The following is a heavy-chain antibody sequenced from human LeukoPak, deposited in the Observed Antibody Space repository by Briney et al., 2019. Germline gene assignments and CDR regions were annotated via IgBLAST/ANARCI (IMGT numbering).Heavy chain of an antibody. CDR1: GYTFTRYS. J-gene: IGHJ4*02. V-gene: IGHV1-46*01. D-gene: IGHD4-23*01. CDR2: IDCDGGNT. CDR3: AIEFGNTYYFDY. Sequence: ASVKVCCKAFGYTFTRYSIHWVRQAPGQGLEWMGAIDCDGGNTKYAQRFQCRVTMTKDTSTSTVYMELISLRSEDAAVFYCAIEFGNTYYFDYWGQGTLVTVSS.